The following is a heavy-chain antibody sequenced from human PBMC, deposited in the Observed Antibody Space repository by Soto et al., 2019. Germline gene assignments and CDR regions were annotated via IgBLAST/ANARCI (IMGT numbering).Heavy chain of an antibody. Sequence: GGSLRLSCAASRFTFSSYWMHWVRQAPGEGLVWVSRINGDGSDTGYADSVKGRFTISRDNAKNTLYLQMNSLRAEDTAVYFCAREGMGFSKWFDPSGQGTLVTVSS. V-gene: IGHV3-74*01. CDR3: AREGMGFSKWFDP. D-gene: IGHD2-8*01. CDR2: INGDGSDT. CDR1: RFTFSSYW. J-gene: IGHJ5*02.